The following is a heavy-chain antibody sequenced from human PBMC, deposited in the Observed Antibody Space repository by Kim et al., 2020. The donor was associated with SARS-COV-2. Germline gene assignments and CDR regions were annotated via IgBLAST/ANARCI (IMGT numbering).Heavy chain of an antibody. D-gene: IGHD3-9*01. V-gene: IGHV3-64D*09. CDR2: T. J-gene: IGHJ4*02. Sequence: TYYADSVKGRFTISRDNSKNTLYLQMSSLRAEDTAVYYCVKALGYYNLGYWGQGTLVTVSS. CDR3: VKALGYYNLGY.